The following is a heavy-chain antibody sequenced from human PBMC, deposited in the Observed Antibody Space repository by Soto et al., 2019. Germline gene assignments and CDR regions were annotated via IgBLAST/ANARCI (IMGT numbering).Heavy chain of an antibody. CDR2: IIPIFGTA. D-gene: IGHD6-6*01. CDR3: PSIAARPDYYYGMDV. CDR1: GGTFSSYA. V-gene: IGHV1-69*13. J-gene: IGHJ6*02. Sequence: SVKVSCKASGGTFSSYAISWVRQAPGQGLEWMGGIIPIFGTANYAQKFQGRVTITADESTSTAYMELSSLRSEDTAVYYCPSIAARPDYYYGMDVWGQGTTVTVSS.